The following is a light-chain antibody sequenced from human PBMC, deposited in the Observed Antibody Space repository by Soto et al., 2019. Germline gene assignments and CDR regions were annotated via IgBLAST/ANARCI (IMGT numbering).Light chain of an antibody. CDR3: SSYAGSNNFVV. J-gene: IGLJ2*01. Sequence: QSALTQPPSASGSPGQSVTISCTGTSSDVGGYNYVSWYQHHPGKAPKLMIYEVSKWPSGVPDRFSGSKSGNTASLTVSGLQAEDEADYYCSSYAGSNNFVVFGGGTKLTVL. V-gene: IGLV2-8*01. CDR1: SSDVGGYNY. CDR2: EVS.